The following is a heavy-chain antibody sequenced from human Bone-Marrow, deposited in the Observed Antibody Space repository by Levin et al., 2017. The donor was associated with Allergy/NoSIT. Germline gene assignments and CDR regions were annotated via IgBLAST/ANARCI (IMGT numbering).Heavy chain of an antibody. V-gene: IGHV3-33*01. J-gene: IGHJ4*02. Sequence: PGGSLRLSCAASGFTFSSYGMHWVRQAPGKGLEWVAVIWYDGSNKYYADSVKGRFTISRDNSKNTLYLQMNSLRAEDTAVYYCASSVVAATGSFDYWGQGTLVTVSS. CDR2: IWYDGSNK. D-gene: IGHD2-15*01. CDR3: ASSVVAATGSFDY. CDR1: GFTFSSYG.